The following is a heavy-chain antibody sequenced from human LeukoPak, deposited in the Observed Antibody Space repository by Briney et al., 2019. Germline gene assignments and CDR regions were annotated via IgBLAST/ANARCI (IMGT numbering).Heavy chain of an antibody. CDR3: ARTGTTVVVFDY. CDR1: GFTFGDYG. Sequence: GGSLRLSCVASGFTFGDYGLHWVRQGPGKGLEWVAFIRYDGSNKYYADSVKGRLTISRDNSKNTLYLQMNSLRAEDTAVYYCARTGTTVVVFDYWGQGTLVTVSS. D-gene: IGHD4-23*01. V-gene: IGHV3-30*02. J-gene: IGHJ4*02. CDR2: IRYDGSNK.